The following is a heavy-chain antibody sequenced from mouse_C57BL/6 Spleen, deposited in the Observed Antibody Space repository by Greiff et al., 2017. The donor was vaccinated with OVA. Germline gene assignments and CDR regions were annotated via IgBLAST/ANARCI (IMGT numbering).Heavy chain of an antibody. CDR2: IYPGSGNT. J-gene: IGHJ2*01. Sequence: VKLQESGPELVKPGASVKISCKASGYSFTSYYIHWVKQRPGQGLEWIGWIYPGSGNTKYNEKFKGKATLTADTSSSTAYMQLSSLTSEDSAVYYCARSAPGFDYWGQGTTLTVSS. CDR1: GYSFTSYY. CDR3: ARSAPGFDY. V-gene: IGHV1-66*01.